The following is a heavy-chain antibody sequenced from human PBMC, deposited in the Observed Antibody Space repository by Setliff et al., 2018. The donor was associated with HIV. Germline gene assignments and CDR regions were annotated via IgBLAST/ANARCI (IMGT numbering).Heavy chain of an antibody. CDR3: AKMGSPVGPDAFDI. D-gene: IGHD3-16*01. J-gene: IGHJ3*02. Sequence: PGGSLRLSCAASGFAFSTYAMSWVRQAPGKGMEWVSAISGSGGSTYYADSVKGRFTISRDNSKNTLYLQMNSLRTEDTAVYYCAKMGSPVGPDAFDIWGQGTLVTVSS. CDR1: GFAFSTYA. V-gene: IGHV3-23*01. CDR2: ISGSGGST.